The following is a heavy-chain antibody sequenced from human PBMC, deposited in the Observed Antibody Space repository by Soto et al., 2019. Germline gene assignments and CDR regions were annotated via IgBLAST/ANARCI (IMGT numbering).Heavy chain of an antibody. V-gene: IGHV4-31*03. D-gene: IGHD4-17*01. CDR1: SGCISSGGYF. Sequence: PSETLSLTCTVSSGCISSGGYFWTWIRQHPGKGLEWIGYIYYSGSTYFNPSLRSRVTISADTSKNQFSLKLSSVTAADTAVYYYARQYKSTVNWFDPWGQGTLV. J-gene: IGHJ5*02. CDR3: ARQYKSTVNWFDP. CDR2: IYYSGST.